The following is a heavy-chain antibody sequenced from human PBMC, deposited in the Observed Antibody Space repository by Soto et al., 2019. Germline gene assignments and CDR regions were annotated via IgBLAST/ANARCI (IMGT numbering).Heavy chain of an antibody. CDR1: GFTFSSYA. CDR3: ARDVEQKLVDY. CDR2: ISYDGSNK. J-gene: IGHJ4*02. V-gene: IGHV3-30-3*01. Sequence: PGGSLRLSCAASGFTFSSYAMHWVRQAPGKGLEWVAVISYDGSNKYYADSVKGRFTISRDNSKNTLYLQMNSLRAEDTAVYYCARDVEQKLVDYWGQGTLVTVSS. D-gene: IGHD6-13*01.